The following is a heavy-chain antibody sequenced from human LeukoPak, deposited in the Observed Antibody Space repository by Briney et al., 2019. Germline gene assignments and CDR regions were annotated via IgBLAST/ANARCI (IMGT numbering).Heavy chain of an antibody. Sequence: SETLSLTCTVSGGSISSGDYYWSWIRQPPGKGLEWIGYSYYSGSTYYNPSLKSRVTISVDTYKNQFSLKLSSVTAEDTAVYYCASGYCSSTSCYGWFGELLARGAFDIWGQGTMVTVSS. CDR3: ASGYCSSTSCYGWFGELLARGAFDI. J-gene: IGHJ3*02. CDR2: SYYSGST. CDR1: GGSISSGDYY. D-gene: IGHD2-2*01. V-gene: IGHV4-30-4*01.